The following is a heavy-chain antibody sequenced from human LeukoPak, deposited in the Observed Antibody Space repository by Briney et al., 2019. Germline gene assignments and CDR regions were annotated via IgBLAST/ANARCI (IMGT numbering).Heavy chain of an antibody. J-gene: IGHJ6*03. CDR3: GKVGGGPSTVTHPFGHYYRDV. CDR2: IIGSGGST. D-gene: IGHD4-17*01. Sequence: GGSLRLSCAVSGFSFSSDGTSGVPQAPGKGREGVSAIIGSGGSTYYADSVKGRFTISRDNSKNPPSLQVNSLKAEDTAVYYCGKVGGGPSTVTHPFGHYYRDVWGKGTAVTISS. V-gene: IGHV3-23*01. CDR1: GFSFSSDG.